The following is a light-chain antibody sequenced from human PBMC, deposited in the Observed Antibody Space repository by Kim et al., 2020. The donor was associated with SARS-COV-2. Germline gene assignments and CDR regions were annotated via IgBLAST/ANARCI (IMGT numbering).Light chain of an antibody. CDR1: SSNIGAGYD. J-gene: IGLJ3*02. Sequence: QRVTIACTGSSSNIGAGYDVHWYQQLPGPTPKLLIYGHSNRPSGVPDRFSGSKSGTSASLAITGLQAEDEADYYCQSYDNSLSGSMFGGGTKVTVL. CDR3: QSYDNSLSGSM. V-gene: IGLV1-40*01. CDR2: GHS.